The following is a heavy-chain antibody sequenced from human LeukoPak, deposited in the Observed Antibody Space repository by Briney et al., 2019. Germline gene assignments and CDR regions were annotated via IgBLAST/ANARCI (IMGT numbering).Heavy chain of an antibody. CDR3: ARGARRIAVAGRPFDY. Sequence: SETLSLTCAVYGVSFSGYYWSWIRQPPGKGLEWIGEINHSGSTNDNPSLKSRVTISVDTSKNQFSLKLSSVTAADTAVYYCARGARRIAVAGRPFDYWGQGTLVTVSS. CDR1: GVSFSGYY. CDR2: INHSGST. J-gene: IGHJ4*02. D-gene: IGHD6-19*01. V-gene: IGHV4-34*01.